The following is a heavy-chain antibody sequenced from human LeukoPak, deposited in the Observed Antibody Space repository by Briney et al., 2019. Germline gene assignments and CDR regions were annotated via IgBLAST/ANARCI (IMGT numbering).Heavy chain of an antibody. CDR2: IYHSGST. Sequence: SETLSLTCTVSGGSISSGGYYWSWIRQPPGKGLEWIGYIYHSGSTYYNPSLKSRVTISVDRSKNQFSLKLSSVTAADTAVYYCARTEDYDILTGDAFDIWGQGTMVTVSS. CDR3: ARTEDYDILTGDAFDI. D-gene: IGHD3-9*01. V-gene: IGHV4-30-2*01. J-gene: IGHJ3*02. CDR1: GGSISSGGYY.